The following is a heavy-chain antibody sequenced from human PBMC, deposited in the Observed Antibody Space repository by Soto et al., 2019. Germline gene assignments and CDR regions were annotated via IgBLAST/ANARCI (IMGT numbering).Heavy chain of an antibody. D-gene: IGHD6-13*01. Sequence: QITLNESGPALVKPTQTLTLTCTFSGFSLTTSGVGVHWLRQPPGKALEWLAVIYGDDDKRYNPSLETRLTITKDTSNNLVVLTMTNRDPLDTATYYCAHNPSYSTNWYLRDDWFDPWGQGTLVTVSS. J-gene: IGHJ5*02. CDR2: IYGDDDK. CDR3: AHNPSYSTNWYLRDDWFDP. V-gene: IGHV2-5*02. CDR1: GFSLTTSGVG.